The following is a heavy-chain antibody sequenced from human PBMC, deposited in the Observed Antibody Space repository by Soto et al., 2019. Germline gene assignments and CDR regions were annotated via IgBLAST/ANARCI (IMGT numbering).Heavy chain of an antibody. J-gene: IGHJ5*02. CDR3: AKDSREGILLWFGEYS. D-gene: IGHD3-10*01. CDR2: MSSDGRKQ. V-gene: IGHV3-30*18. CDR1: GFNFNNYG. Sequence: GWSLRLSCKASGFNFNNYGMHWVRQAPGKGLEWVALMSSDGRKQIYADSVKGRFTISRDNSKNTLYLQVNSLRDEDTAVYYCAKDSREGILLWFGEYSWGQGTLVTVSS.